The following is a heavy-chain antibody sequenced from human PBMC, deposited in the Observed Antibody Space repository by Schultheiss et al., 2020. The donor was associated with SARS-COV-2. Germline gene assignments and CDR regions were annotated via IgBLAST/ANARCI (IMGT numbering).Heavy chain of an antibody. CDR2: ISYDGSNK. CDR1: GFTFSSYA. V-gene: IGHV3-30*04. J-gene: IGHJ6*03. D-gene: IGHD3-10*01. Sequence: GGSLRLSCAASGFTFSSYAMHWVRQAPGKGLEWVAVISYDGSNKYYADSVKGRFTISRDNSKNSLYLQMNTLRAEDTALYYCARALMIRGVTSYYYMDVWGKGTTVTVSS. CDR3: ARALMIRGVTSYYYMDV.